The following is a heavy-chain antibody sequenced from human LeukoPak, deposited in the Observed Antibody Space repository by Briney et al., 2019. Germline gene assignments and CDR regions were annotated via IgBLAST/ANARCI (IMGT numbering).Heavy chain of an antibody. V-gene: IGHV4-59*01. D-gene: IGHD6-13*01. Sequence: SETLSLTCTVSGGSISSYYWSWIRQPPGKGLEWTGYIYYSGSTNYNPSLKSRVTISVDTSKNQFSLRLRSVTAADTAVYFCARVTGYMVEDYFDYWGQGTLVTVSS. CDR3: ARVTGYMVEDYFDY. CDR2: IYYSGST. J-gene: IGHJ4*02. CDR1: GGSISSYY.